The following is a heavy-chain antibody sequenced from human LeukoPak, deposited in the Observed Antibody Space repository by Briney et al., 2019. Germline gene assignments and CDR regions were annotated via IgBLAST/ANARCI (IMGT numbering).Heavy chain of an antibody. CDR1: GFSFSDYW. J-gene: IGHJ4*02. CDR2: TNEDGSRK. D-gene: IGHD3-10*01. CDR3: ARDGLRVTQNDY. V-gene: IGHV3-74*01. Sequence: GGSLRLSCAASGFSFSDYWMHWVRQAPGKGLEWVSDTNEDGSRKAYADSVNDRFSSYIDNAKNTLYLQVNSLRDEARDVYYCARDGLRVTQNDYWGQGTLVTVSS.